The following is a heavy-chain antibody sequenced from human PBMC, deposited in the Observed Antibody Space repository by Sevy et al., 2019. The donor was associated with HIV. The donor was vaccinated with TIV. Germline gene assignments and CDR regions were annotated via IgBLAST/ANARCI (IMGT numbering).Heavy chain of an antibody. D-gene: IGHD6-13*01. J-gene: IGHJ4*02. V-gene: IGHV3-30*02. CDR2: IQYDGNNK. CDR1: GFTFSYSG. Sequence: GGSLRLSCAASGFTFSYSGMHWVRQAPGQGLEWVTFIQYDGNNKYYADSVKGRFTISRDNSKNTLYLRMNSLRSDDTAVYYCAKNTAAVGTGGFDYWGQGTLVTVSS. CDR3: AKNTAAVGTGGFDY.